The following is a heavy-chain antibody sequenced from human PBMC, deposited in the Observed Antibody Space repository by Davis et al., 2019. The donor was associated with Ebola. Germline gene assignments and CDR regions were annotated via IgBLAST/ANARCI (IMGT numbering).Heavy chain of an antibody. CDR2: IKQDGSEK. Sequence: GGSLRLSCAASGFTFSSYWMSWVRQAPGKGLEWVANIKQDGSEKYYVDSVKGRFTISRDNSKNTLYLQMNSLRAEDTAVYYCAKDRRYCSSTSCYKANYYYGMDVWGQGTTVTVSS. CDR1: GFTFSSYW. CDR3: AKDRRYCSSTSCYKANYYYGMDV. V-gene: IGHV3-7*01. D-gene: IGHD2-2*02. J-gene: IGHJ6*02.